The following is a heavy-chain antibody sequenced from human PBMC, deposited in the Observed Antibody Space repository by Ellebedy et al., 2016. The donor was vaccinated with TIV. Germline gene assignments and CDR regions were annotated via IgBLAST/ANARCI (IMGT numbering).Heavy chain of an antibody. CDR2: MNQSGNT. CDR3: AEGRSGWYYFDY. D-gene: IGHD6-19*01. V-gene: IGHV4-34*01. J-gene: IGHJ4*02. CDR1: GGSLSGYY. Sequence: SETLSLTCAAYGGSLSGYYWSWVRQSPGKGLEWIGEMNQSGNTNYNPSLKSRVTITVYTSKNHFSLRLSSVTAADTAVYYCAEGRSGWYYFDYWGQGTLVTVSS.